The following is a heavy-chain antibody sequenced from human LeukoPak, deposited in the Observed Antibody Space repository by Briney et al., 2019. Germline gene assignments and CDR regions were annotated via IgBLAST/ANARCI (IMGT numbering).Heavy chain of an antibody. CDR1: GFTFTSYW. D-gene: IGHD2/OR15-2a*01. V-gene: IGHV3-74*01. Sequence: QPGGSLRLSCAASGFTFTSYWMHWVRQAPGKGLVWLSRINSDGTITSYADSLEGRFTISKDNAKNTVYLQMNNLRAEDTAVYYCVSFYEAYWGRGTLVTVSS. CDR3: VSFYEAY. CDR2: INSDGTIT. J-gene: IGHJ4*02.